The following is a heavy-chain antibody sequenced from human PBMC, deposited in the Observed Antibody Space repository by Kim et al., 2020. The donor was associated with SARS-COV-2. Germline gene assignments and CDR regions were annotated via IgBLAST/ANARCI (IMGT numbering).Heavy chain of an antibody. CDR2: IYTSGST. V-gene: IGHV4-61*02. D-gene: IGHD3-22*01. Sequence: SETLSLTCTVSGGSISSGSYYWSWIRQPAGKGLEWIGRIYTSGSTNYNPSLKSRVTISVDTSKNQFSLKLSSVTAADTAVYYCARDSDYYDNGRFDPWGQGPLVTISS. CDR1: GGSISSGSYY. CDR3: ARDSDYYDNGRFDP. J-gene: IGHJ5*02.